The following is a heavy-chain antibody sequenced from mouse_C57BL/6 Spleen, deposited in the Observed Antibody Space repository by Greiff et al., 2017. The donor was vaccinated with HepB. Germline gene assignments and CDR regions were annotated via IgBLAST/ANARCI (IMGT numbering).Heavy chain of an antibody. CDR1: GYTFTDYY. J-gene: IGHJ2*01. V-gene: IGHV1-19*01. D-gene: IGHD2-4*01. CDR2: INPYNGGT. CDR3: ASSPYYDYEGY. Sequence: EVKLQQSGPVLVKPGASVKMSCKASGYTFTDYYMNWVKQSHGKSLEWIGVINPYNGGTSYNQKFKGKATLTVDKSSSTAYMELNSLTSEDSAVYYCASSPYYDYEGYWGQGTTLTVSS.